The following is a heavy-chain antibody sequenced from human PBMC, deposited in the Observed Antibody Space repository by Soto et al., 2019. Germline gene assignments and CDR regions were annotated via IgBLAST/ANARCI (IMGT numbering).Heavy chain of an antibody. CDR3: ARDLAALLEPTPGYGMDV. CDR1: GGSISSGGYY. CDR2: IYYSGST. D-gene: IGHD3-3*01. J-gene: IGHJ6*02. V-gene: IGHV4-31*03. Sequence: SETLSLTCTVSGGSISSGGYYWSWIRQHPGKGLEWIGYIYYSGSTYYNPSLKSRVTISVDTSKNQFSLKLSSVTAADTAVYYCARDLAALLEPTPGYGMDVWGQGTTVTVSS.